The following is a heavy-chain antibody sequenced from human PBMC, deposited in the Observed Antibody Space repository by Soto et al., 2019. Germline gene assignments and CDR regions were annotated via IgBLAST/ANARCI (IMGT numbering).Heavy chain of an antibody. CDR2: INPNSGGT. J-gene: IGHJ3*02. Sequence: ASVKVSCKASGYTFAGYYMHWVRQAPGQGLEWMGWINPNSGGTNYAQKFQGWVTMTRDTSISTAYMELSRLRSDDTAVYYSGSTNYNPSLKSRVTISVDTSKNQFSLKLSSVTAADTAVYYCARTNVHWGPNYCSGGSCYETDAFDIWGQGTMVTVSS. V-gene: IGHV1-2*04. D-gene: IGHD3-10*01. CDR1: GYTFAGYY. CDR3: GSTNYNPSLKSRVTISVDTSKNQFSLKLSSVTAADTAVYYCARTNVHWGPNYCSGGSCYETDAFDI.